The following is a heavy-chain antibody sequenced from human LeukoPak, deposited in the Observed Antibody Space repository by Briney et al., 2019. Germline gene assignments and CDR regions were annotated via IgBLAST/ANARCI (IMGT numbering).Heavy chain of an antibody. CDR1: GFTFRNYF. D-gene: IGHD3/OR15-3a*01. CDR2: ISDSGSGA. J-gene: IGHJ4*02. Sequence: GGSLRLSCAACGFTFRNYFMSWVSQAPGKGLEWVSAISDSGSGAHYADSVRCPFTISRDNSKNTLSLQMNSLRAEDTATYYCTKRKSVASWTPADSWGQGTLVTVSS. CDR3: TKRKSVASWTPADS. V-gene: IGHV3-23*01.